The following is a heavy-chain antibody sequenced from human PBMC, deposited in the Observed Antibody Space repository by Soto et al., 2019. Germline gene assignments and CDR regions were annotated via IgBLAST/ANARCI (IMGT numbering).Heavy chain of an antibody. CDR1: GVSFSDSD. CDR2: INHSGST. CDR3: ARSTTGYWYYYYMDV. Sequence: GTLCLTCAVYGVSFSDSDWGWGREPPGKGLEWIGEINHSGSTNYNPSLKSRVTISVDTSKNQFSLKLSSVTAADTAVYYCARSTTGYWYYYYMDVWGKGTTVTVSS. J-gene: IGHJ6*03. D-gene: IGHD4-17*01. V-gene: IGHV4-34*01.